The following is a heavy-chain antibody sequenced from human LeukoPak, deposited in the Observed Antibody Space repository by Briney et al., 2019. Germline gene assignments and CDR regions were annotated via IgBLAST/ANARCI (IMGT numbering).Heavy chain of an antibody. Sequence: GGSLRLSCAASGFTFSSYAMSWVRQAPGMGLEWVSAISGSGGSTYYADSVEGRFTISRDNSKNTLYLQMNSLRAEDTAVYYCAKDYRSHQLLSTWFDPWGQGTLVTVSS. J-gene: IGHJ5*02. CDR1: GFTFSSYA. CDR3: AKDYRSHQLLSTWFDP. V-gene: IGHV3-23*01. CDR2: ISGSGGST. D-gene: IGHD2-2*01.